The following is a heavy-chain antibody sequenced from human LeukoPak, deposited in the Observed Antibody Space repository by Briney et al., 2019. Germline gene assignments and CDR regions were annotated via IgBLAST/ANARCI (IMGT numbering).Heavy chain of an antibody. Sequence: PSQTLSLTCTVSGGSISSGDYYWSCIRQPPGKGLEWIGYIYYSGSTYYHPSLKSRVTISVDTSNNQFSLKLSSVTAADTAVYYCARVALDIVVVPAAIDNAFDIWGQGTMVTVSS. V-gene: IGHV4-30-4*01. CDR3: ARVALDIVVVPAAIDNAFDI. D-gene: IGHD2-2*03. J-gene: IGHJ3*02. CDR2: IYYSGST. CDR1: GGSISSGDYY.